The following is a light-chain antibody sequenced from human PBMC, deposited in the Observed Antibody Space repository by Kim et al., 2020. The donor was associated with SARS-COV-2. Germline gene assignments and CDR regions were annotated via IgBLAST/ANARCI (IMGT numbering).Light chain of an antibody. J-gene: IGLJ3*02. CDR3: SSYASSSTLV. Sequence: GQSVTISCTGTSGDIGGYNYVSWYQQHPGKAPKLTVYDVINRPSGVSGRFSGSKSGNTASLTISGLQAEDEAVYYCSSYASSSTLVFGGGTQLTVL. CDR1: SGDIGGYNY. CDR2: DVI. V-gene: IGLV2-14*03.